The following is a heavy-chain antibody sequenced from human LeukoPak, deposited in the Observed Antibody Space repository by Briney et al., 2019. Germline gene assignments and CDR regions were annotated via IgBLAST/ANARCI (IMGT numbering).Heavy chain of an antibody. CDR1: GYSFASYW. CDR3: ARQRERGYSYDLD. V-gene: IGHV5-51*01. Sequence: KDGESLKISCKGSGYSFASYWIAWVRQMPGKGLEWMGMIYPGDSDTRYSPSFRGQVTISGDKSISTAYLQWSSLKASDTAMYYCARQRERGYSYDLDWVHGTLAIVSS. D-gene: IGHD5-18*01. J-gene: IGHJ4*01. CDR2: IYPGDSDT.